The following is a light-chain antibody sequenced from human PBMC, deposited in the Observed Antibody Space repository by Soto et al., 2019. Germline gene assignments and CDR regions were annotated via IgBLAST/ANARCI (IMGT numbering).Light chain of an antibody. CDR1: QSVSSN. V-gene: IGKV3-15*01. CDR3: QQRSNWPRT. J-gene: IGKJ1*01. Sequence: EIVMTQSPATMSVSPGERATLSCRASQSVSSNLAWYQQKPGKAPRLLIYGASTRATGIPARFSGSGSGTDFTLTISSLEPEDFAVYYCQQRSNWPRTFGEGTKVDIK. CDR2: GAS.